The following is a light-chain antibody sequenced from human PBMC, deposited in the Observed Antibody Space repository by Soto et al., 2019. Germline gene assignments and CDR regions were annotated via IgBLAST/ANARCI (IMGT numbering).Light chain of an antibody. CDR1: SSNIGSNG. CDR2: GDN. V-gene: IGLV1-44*01. Sequence: QAVVTQPPSPSGTPGQRVTISCSGSSSNIGSNGVNWYQLVPGTAPKPLIFGDNQRPSGVPDRFSGSKSGTSASLAISGLQSEDEADYYCAAWDDSLSVLVFGGGTKLTVL. CDR3: AAWDDSLSVLV. J-gene: IGLJ2*01.